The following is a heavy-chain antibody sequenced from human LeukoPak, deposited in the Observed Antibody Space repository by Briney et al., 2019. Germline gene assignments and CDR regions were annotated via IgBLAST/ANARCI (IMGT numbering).Heavy chain of an antibody. D-gene: IGHD2-21*01. J-gene: IGHJ1*01. CDR1: GVTFSNDA. CDR3: WKAIDRGLGRCDC. CDR2: VSESGVGT. Sequence: PGGALRLPCSASGVTFSNDAMSWVRQVPERGREWVSAVSESGVGTYYANSVKGGFTISRDNSKNTQYLRINKLRAEGTPTYYCWKAIDRGLGRCDCWGQGTLVPVSS. V-gene: IGHV3-23*01.